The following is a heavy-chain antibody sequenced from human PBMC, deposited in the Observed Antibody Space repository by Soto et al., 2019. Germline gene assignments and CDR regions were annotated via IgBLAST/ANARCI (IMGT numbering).Heavy chain of an antibody. Sequence: EVQLVQSGAEVKKPGESLKISCEASGYSFSYHWIAWVRQLPGKGLEWMGIIYPGDSDTRYSPSFQGQVTISADKSITTASLHLTSLKASDTAIYYCARRGERGTAVAGTWWFDPWGQGTLVTVSS. CDR1: GYSFSYHW. V-gene: IGHV5-51*01. CDR3: ARRGERGTAVAGTWWFDP. CDR2: IYPGDSDT. J-gene: IGHJ5*02. D-gene: IGHD6-19*01.